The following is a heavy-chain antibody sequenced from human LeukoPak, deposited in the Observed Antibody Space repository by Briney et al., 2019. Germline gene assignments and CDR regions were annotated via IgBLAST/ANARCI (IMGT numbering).Heavy chain of an antibody. V-gene: IGHV5-10-1*01. Sequence: GESLRISCKGSGYSFTSYWISWVRQMPGEGVEWMGRIDPSDSYTNYSPSFQGHVTISADKSISTAYLQWSSLKASDTAMYYCARRGTVPAEPLGYYYYGMDVWGKGTTVTVSS. D-gene: IGHD2-2*01. J-gene: IGHJ6*04. CDR2: IDPSDSYT. CDR3: ARRGTVPAEPLGYYYYGMDV. CDR1: GYSFTSYW.